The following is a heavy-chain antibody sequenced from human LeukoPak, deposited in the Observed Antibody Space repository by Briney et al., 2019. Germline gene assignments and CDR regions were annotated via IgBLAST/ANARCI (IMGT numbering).Heavy chain of an antibody. CDR3: ARDYGDYPSY. D-gene: IGHD4-17*01. CDR2: INPSGGST. CDR1: GYTFTSYY. J-gene: IGHJ4*02. Sequence: ASVKVSCKASGYTFTSYYLHWVRQAPGQGLEWMGIINPSGGSTNYARKFQGRVTMTTDTSTSTAYMELRSLRSDDTAVYYCARDYGDYPSYWGQGTLVTVSS. V-gene: IGHV1-46*01.